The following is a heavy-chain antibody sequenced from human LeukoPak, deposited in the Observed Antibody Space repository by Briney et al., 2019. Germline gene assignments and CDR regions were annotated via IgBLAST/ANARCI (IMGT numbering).Heavy chain of an antibody. CDR2: ISSNGGST. CDR3: VKDYDIVGWNWFDP. J-gene: IGHJ5*02. CDR1: GLTFSSYA. D-gene: IGHD2-21*01. Sequence: PGGSLRLSCSASGLTFSSYAMHWVRQAAGKGLEYVSAISSNGGSTYYADSVKGRFTISRDNSKNTLYLQMSSLRAEDTAVYYCVKDYDIVGWNWFDPWGQGTLVTVSS. V-gene: IGHV3-64D*06.